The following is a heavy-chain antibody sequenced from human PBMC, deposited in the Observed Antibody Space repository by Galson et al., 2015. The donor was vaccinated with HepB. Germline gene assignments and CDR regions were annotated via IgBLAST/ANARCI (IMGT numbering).Heavy chain of an antibody. J-gene: IGHJ4*02. CDR1: GFTFSNAW. CDR2: IKSKTDGGTT. V-gene: IGHV3-15*01. D-gene: IGHD6-19*01. Sequence: SLRLSCAASGFTFSNAWVSWVRQAPGKGLEWVGLIKSKTDGGTTDFAAPVKGRFTISRHDSTNTLYLQLNSLKTEDTAVYFCTRALGLYTSGWTPGEFFDSWGQGTLVTVSS. CDR3: TRALGLYTSGWTPGEFFDS.